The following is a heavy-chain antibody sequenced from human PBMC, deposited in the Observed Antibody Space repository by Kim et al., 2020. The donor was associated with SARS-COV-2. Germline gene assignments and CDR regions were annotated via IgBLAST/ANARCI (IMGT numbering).Heavy chain of an antibody. V-gene: IGHV3-11*04. CDR2: ISSSGSTI. CDR1: GFTFSDYY. J-gene: IGHJ6*02. D-gene: IGHD5-18*01. Sequence: GGSLRLSCAASGFTFSDYYMSWIRQAPGKGLEWVSYISSSGSTIYYADSVKGRFTISRDNAKNSLYLQMNSLRAEDTAVYYCAREEGVDTAMVHYYYYGMDVWGQGTTVTVSS. CDR3: AREEGVDTAMVHYYYYGMDV.